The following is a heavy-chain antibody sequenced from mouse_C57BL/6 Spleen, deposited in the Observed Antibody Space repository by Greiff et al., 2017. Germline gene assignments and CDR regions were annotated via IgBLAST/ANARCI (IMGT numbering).Heavy chain of an antibody. J-gene: IGHJ2*01. CDR3: TRIITTVVADFDY. Sequence: QVHVKQSGAELVRPGASVTLSCKASGYTFTDYEMHWVKQTPVHGLEWIGAIDPETGGTAYNQKFKGKAILTADKSSSTAYMELRSLTSEDSAVYYCTRIITTVVADFDYWGPGTTLTVSS. V-gene: IGHV1-15*01. CDR2: IDPETGGT. D-gene: IGHD1-1*01. CDR1: GYTFTDYE.